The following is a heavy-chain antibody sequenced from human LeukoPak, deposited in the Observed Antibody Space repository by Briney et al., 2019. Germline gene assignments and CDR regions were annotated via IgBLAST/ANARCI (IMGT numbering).Heavy chain of an antibody. J-gene: IGHJ4*02. Sequence: GGSLRLSCAASGFTFSSYAMSWVRQAPGKGLEWVSAISGSGGSTYYADSVKGRFTISRDNSKNTLSLQMNSLRAEDTAIYYCARDLSEKYCIDYWGQGTLVTVSS. CDR1: GFTFSSYA. CDR2: ISGSGGST. D-gene: IGHD2-8*02. V-gene: IGHV3-23*01. CDR3: ARDLSEKYCIDY.